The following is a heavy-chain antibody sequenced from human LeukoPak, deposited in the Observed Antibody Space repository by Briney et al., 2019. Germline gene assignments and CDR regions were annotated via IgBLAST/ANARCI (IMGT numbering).Heavy chain of an antibody. Sequence: ASVKVSCKASGYTFTSYDINWVRQATGQGLEWMGWMNPNSGNTGYAQKFQGRVTMTRNTSISTAYMELSSLRSEDTAVYYCARGRSPGYDFWSGYYTSRKNYYCYMDVWGKGTTVTVSS. CDR2: MNPNSGNT. V-gene: IGHV1-8*01. CDR1: GYTFTSYD. D-gene: IGHD3-3*01. CDR3: ARGRSPGYDFWSGYYTSRKNYYCYMDV. J-gene: IGHJ6*03.